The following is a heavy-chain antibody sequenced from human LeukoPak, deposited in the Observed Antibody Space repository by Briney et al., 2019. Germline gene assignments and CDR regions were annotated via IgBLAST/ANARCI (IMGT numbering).Heavy chain of an antibody. CDR1: GGSISSSSYY. J-gene: IGHJ4*02. D-gene: IGHD6-19*01. CDR2: IYYSGST. CDR3: ARQPPPYSSGWPPDY. V-gene: IGHV4-39*01. Sequence: PSETLSLTCTVSGGSISSSSYYWGWIRQPPGKGLEWIGSIYYSGSTYYNPSLKSRVAISVDTSKNQFSLKQSSVTAADTAVYYCARQPPPYSSGWPPDYWGQGTLVTVSS.